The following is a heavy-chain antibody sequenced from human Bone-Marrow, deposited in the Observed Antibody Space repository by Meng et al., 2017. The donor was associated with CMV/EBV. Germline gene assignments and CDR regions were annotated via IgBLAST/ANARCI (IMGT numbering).Heavy chain of an antibody. Sequence: SVKVSCKASGYTFTSYGISWVRQAPGQGLEWMGGIIPILGIANYAQKFQGRVTITADKSTSTAYMELSSLRSEDTAVYYCASGYCSSTSCYFLTTKRPLYYYYGMDVWGQGTTVTV. CDR2: IIPILGIA. CDR1: GYTFTSYG. CDR3: ASGYCSSTSCYFLTTKRPLYYYYGMDV. J-gene: IGHJ6*02. D-gene: IGHD2-2*03. V-gene: IGHV1-69*10.